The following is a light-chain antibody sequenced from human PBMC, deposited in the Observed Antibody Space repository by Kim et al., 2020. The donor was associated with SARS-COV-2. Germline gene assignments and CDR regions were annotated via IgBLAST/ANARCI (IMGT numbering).Light chain of an antibody. CDR1: QSVGSN. V-gene: IGKV3-15*01. J-gene: IGKJ5*01. CDR3: QQYRDWPPIT. CDR2: GAS. Sequence: EIVMTQSTDIVSVSPGERATLSCRASQSVGSNLAWYQQKPGQAPRLLIYGASTRATGIPARFSGSGSGTDFTLTVSSLQSEDFAVYYCQQYRDWPPITFGQGTRLEIK.